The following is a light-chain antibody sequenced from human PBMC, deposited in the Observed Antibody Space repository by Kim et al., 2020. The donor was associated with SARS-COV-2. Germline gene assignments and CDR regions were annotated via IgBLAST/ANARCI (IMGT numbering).Light chain of an antibody. CDR1: VLANKF. V-gene: IGLV3-27*01. J-gene: IGLJ2*01. CDR2: KDT. Sequence: SYELTQPSSVSVSPGQTARITCSGDVLANKFARRFQQKFGQAPVVVIYKDTERPSEIPERFSGSSSGTTVTLTISGARFEDEADYYCYSAADNSVIFGGG. CDR3: YSAADNSVI.